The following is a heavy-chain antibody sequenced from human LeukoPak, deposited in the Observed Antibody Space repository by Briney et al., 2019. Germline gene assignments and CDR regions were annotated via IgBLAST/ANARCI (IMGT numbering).Heavy chain of an antibody. D-gene: IGHD3-3*01. CDR2: ISWTGNTI. V-gene: IGHV3-11*04. J-gene: IGHJ3*02. CDR3: ARGVGAGDFWSGYFHGAYDI. CDR1: GFTVSNSY. Sequence: GGSLRLSCAASGFTVSNSYMTWIRQAPGKGLEWVSYISWTGNTIYYADSVKGRFTISRDSAKNSLYLQMNSLTVADTAVYYCARGVGAGDFWSGYFHGAYDIWGQGTTVTVSS.